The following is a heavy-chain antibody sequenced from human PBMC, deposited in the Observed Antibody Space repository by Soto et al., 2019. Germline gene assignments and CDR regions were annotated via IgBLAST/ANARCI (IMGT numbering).Heavy chain of an antibody. D-gene: IGHD3-10*01. V-gene: IGHV1-46*01. CDR2: INPSGGST. J-gene: IGHJ6*02. CDR3: ARDADVLLWFGELLHQALDV. CDR1: GYTFTRYG. Sequence: GASVKVSCKASGYTFTRYGISWVRQAPGQGLEWMGIINPSGGSTSYAQKFQGRVTMTRDTSTSTVYMELSSLRSEDTAVYYCARDADVLLWFGELLHQALDVWGQGTTVTVSS.